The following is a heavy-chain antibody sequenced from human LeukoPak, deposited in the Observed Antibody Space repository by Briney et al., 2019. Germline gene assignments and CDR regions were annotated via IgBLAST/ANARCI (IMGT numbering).Heavy chain of an antibody. CDR1: GVSISSYY. V-gene: IGHV4-59*01. CDR2: IYYSGST. D-gene: IGHD4-17*01. Sequence: SETLSLTCTVSGVSISSYYWSWIRQPPGKGLEWIGYIYYSGSTNYNPSLKSRVTISVDTSKNQFSLKLSSVTAADTAVYYCARVNGDYVGYFDYWGQGTLVTVSS. J-gene: IGHJ4*02. CDR3: ARVNGDYVGYFDY.